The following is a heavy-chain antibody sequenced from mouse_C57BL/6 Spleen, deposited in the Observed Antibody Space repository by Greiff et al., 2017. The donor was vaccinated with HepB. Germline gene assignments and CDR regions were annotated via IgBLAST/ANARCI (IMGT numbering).Heavy chain of an antibody. CDR2: IYPRSGNT. Sequence: VQLQQSGAELARPGASVKLSCKASGYTFTSYGISWVKQRTGQGLEWIGEIYPRSGNTYYNEKFKGKATLTADKSSSTAYMELRSLTSEDSAVYFCARKEIYYDYVAWFAYWGQGTLVTVSA. CDR1: GYTFTSYG. CDR3: ARKEIYYDYVAWFAY. J-gene: IGHJ3*01. D-gene: IGHD2-4*01. V-gene: IGHV1-81*01.